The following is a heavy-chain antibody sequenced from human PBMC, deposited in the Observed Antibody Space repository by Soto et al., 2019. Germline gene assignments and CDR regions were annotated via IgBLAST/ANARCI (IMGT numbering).Heavy chain of an antibody. V-gene: IGHV4-39*01. D-gene: IGHD3-22*01. CDR2: IYYSGST. CDR1: GGSISSSSYY. Sequence: SETLSLTCTVSGGSISSSSYYWGWIRQPPGKGLEWIGSIYYSGSTYYNPSLKSRVTISVDTSKNQFSLKLSSVTAADTAVYYCAGTYDSSGYYPTRFDYCGQGTLVTVSS. J-gene: IGHJ4*02. CDR3: AGTYDSSGYYPTRFDY.